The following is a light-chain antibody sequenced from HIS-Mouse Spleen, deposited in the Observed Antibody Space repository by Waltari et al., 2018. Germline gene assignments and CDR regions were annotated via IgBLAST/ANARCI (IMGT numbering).Light chain of an antibody. J-gene: IGLJ1*01. CDR2: EVS. CDR1: SSAVGVHNY. Sequence: QSALTQPASVSGSPGQSITLSCTGTSSAVGVHNYISRYQQHPGKAPKLMIYEVSNRPSGVSNRFSGSKSGNTASLTISGLQAEDEADYYCSSYTSSSTYVFGTGTKVTVL. CDR3: SSYTSSSTYV. V-gene: IGLV2-14*01.